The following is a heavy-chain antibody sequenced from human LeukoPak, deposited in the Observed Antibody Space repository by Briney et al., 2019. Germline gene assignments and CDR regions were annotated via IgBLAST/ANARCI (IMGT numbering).Heavy chain of an antibody. J-gene: IGHJ3*01. Sequence: SETLSLTCTVSGASTSAYYWSWIRQPPGKGLEWIGYTYSGGNANYNPSLMSRATISIDTSENQFSLRLTSVTAADTAVYFCAHSKRGGGYYINAFAVWGQGTLVGISS. CDR1: GASTSAYY. CDR2: TYSGGNA. D-gene: IGHD1-26*01. V-gene: IGHV4-59*01. CDR3: AHSKRGGGYYINAFAV.